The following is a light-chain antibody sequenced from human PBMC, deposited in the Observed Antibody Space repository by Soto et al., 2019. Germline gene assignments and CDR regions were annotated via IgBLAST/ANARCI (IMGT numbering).Light chain of an antibody. CDR1: QSVSRSY. J-gene: IGKJ2*01. CDR3: QQYNNWPGT. Sequence: EIVLTQSPGTVSLSPGERATLSCRASQSVSRSYLAWYQLKPGQAPRLLIYGASSRATGIPDRFSGSGSGTDFTLTISRLEPEDFAVYYCQQYNNWPGTFGQGTKLEIK. V-gene: IGKV3-20*01. CDR2: GAS.